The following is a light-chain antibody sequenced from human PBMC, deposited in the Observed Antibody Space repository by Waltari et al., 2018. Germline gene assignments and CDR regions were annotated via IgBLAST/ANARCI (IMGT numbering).Light chain of an antibody. J-gene: IGKJ1*01. CDR1: QSVSNH. Sequence: EMVITQSPATLSVSPGERATLPCRASQSVSNHLAWSRQKPGQAPRLLIYGASTRATGNPARFSGSGSGTEFTLAISSLQSEDFAVYYCQQYDIWPRTFGQGTKVEIK. CDR2: GAS. V-gene: IGKV3-15*01. CDR3: QQYDIWPRT.